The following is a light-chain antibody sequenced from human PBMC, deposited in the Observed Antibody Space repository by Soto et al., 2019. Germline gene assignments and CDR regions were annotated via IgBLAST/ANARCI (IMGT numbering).Light chain of an antibody. CDR3: QSYDSSLSGAKV. Sequence: QSVLTQPPSVSGAPGQRVTISCTGSNSNIGAGFDVHWYQHLPGTAPKLLIYGNNNRPSGVPDRFSGSKSDTSASLAITGLQAEDESYYYCQSYDSSLSGAKVFGGGTKLTVL. CDR1: NSNIGAGFD. CDR2: GNN. V-gene: IGLV1-40*01. J-gene: IGLJ2*01.